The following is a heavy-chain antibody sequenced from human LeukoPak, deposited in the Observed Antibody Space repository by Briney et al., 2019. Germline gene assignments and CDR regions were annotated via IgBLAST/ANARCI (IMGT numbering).Heavy chain of an antibody. Sequence: GASVKVSCTASRYTFTGYYMHWVRQAPGQGLEWMGWINPNSGDTNYAQKFQDRVTMTRDTSLSTAYMELSRLRSDDTAVYHCARGHYGYVDYWGQGSLVTVSS. CDR2: INPNSGDT. CDR1: RYTFTGYY. CDR3: ARGHYGYVDY. J-gene: IGHJ4*02. V-gene: IGHV1-2*02. D-gene: IGHD5-18*01.